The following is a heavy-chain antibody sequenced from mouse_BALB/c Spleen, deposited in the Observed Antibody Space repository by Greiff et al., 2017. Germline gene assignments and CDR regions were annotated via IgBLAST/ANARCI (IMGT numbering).Heavy chain of an antibody. V-gene: IGHV2-2*02. Sequence: QVQLQQSGPGLVQPSQSLSITCTVSGFSLTSYGVHWVRQSPGKGLEWLGVIWSGGSTDYNAAFISRLSISKDNSKSQVFFKMNSLQANDTAVYYCARNGYYGNYPYAMDYWGQGTSVTVSS. CDR3: ARNGYYGNYPYAMDY. D-gene: IGHD2-1*01. J-gene: IGHJ4*01. CDR2: IWSGGST. CDR1: GFSLTSYG.